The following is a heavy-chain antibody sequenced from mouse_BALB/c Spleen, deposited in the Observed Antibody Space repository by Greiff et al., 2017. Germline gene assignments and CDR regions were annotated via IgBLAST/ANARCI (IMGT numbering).Heavy chain of an antibody. D-gene: IGHD2-14*01. CDR3: ARYRYDEGFAY. Sequence: QVQLQQSGPGLVAPSQSLSITCTVSGFSLTSYGVHWVRQPPGKGLEWLGVIWAGGSTNYNSALMSRLSISKDNSKSQVFLKMNSLQTDDTAMYYCARYRYDEGFAYWGQGTLVTVSA. J-gene: IGHJ3*01. CDR2: IWAGGST. V-gene: IGHV2-9*02. CDR1: GFSLTSYG.